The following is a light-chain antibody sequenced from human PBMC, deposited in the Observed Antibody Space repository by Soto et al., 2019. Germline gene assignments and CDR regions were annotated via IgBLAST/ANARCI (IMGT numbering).Light chain of an antibody. Sequence: EIVLTQSPGTLSLSLGERATLSCRASQSVSSNYLAWYQQKPGQAPRLLIYATSSRATGIPDRFSGSGSGPDFTLTISRLEPEDFAVYYCQQYGNSPRYSFGQGTKLEIK. J-gene: IGKJ2*03. CDR2: ATS. V-gene: IGKV3-20*01. CDR3: QQYGNSPRYS. CDR1: QSVSSNY.